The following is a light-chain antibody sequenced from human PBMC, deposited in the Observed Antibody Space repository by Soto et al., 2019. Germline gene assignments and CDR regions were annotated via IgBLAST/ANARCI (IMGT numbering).Light chain of an antibody. CDR1: QTISTY. CDR2: AAS. V-gene: IGKV1-39*01. Sequence: EIQLTQSPSALSASVGDRVTITCRASQTISTYLNWYQQKPGKAPKLLIYAASTLQSGVPSRFSGSGSGTDFTXTISSLQPEDFATYYCQQSLGIPYTFGQGTRLEIK. CDR3: QQSLGIPYT. J-gene: IGKJ2*01.